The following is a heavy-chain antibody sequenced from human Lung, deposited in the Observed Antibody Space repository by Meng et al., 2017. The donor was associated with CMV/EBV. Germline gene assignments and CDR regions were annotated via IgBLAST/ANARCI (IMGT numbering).Heavy chain of an antibody. CDR1: GGSISSYF. CDR3: ARDLTREVAWGFDP. J-gene: IGHJ5*02. V-gene: IGHV4-59*01. Sequence: SETLSLXXTVSGGSISSYFWSWIRQPPGKGLGWIGYIYYSGSTNYNPSLKSRVTISVDTSKNQFSLKLSSVTAADTAVYYCARDLTREVAWGFDPWGQGTLVTVSS. CDR2: IYYSGST. D-gene: IGHD7-27*01.